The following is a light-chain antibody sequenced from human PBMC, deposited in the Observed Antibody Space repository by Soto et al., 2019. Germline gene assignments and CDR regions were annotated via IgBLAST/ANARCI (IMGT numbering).Light chain of an antibody. V-gene: IGLV1-47*01. CDR3: AAWDDSLSGQV. J-gene: IGLJ1*01. CDR1: STNIGSNY. CDR2: RNN. Sequence: QSVSTQPPSASGTPGQRVTISCSGSSTNIGSNYVYWYQQLPGTAPKLLIYRNNQRPSGVPDRFSGSKSGTSASLAISGLRSEDEADYYCAAWDDSLSGQVFGTGTKLTVL.